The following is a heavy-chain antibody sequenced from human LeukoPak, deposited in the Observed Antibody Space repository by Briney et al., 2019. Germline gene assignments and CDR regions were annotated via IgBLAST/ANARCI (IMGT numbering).Heavy chain of an antibody. CDR1: GYNFTSYW. V-gene: IGHV5-10-1*01. Sequence: RGESLKISCKGSGYNFTSYWISWVRQMPGKGLEWMGRIDPSDSYTNYRPSFQGHVTISADKSINTAYLQWSSLKASDTAMYYWARHIGYCSGGSCYDSLSIGYWGQGTLVTVSS. J-gene: IGHJ4*02. D-gene: IGHD2-15*01. CDR3: ARHIGYCSGGSCYDSLSIGY. CDR2: IDPSDSYT.